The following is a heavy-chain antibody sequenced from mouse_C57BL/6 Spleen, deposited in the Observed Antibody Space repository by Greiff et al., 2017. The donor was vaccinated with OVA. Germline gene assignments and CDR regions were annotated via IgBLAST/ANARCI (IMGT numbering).Heavy chain of an antibody. V-gene: IGHV1-18*01. CDR1: GYTFPDYN. J-gene: IGHJ4*01. CDR2: INPNNGGT. Sequence: EVQLVESGPELVKPGASVKIPCKASGYTFPDYNMDWVKQSHGKSLEWIGDINPNNGGTIYNQKFKGKATLTVDKSSSTAYMEISILNSEDTAIYYCARTYYYAMDYWGQGTSVTVSS. CDR3: ARTYYYAMDY.